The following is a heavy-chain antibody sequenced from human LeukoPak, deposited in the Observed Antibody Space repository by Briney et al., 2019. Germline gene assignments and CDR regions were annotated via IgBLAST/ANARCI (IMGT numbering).Heavy chain of an antibody. J-gene: IGHJ4*02. CDR2: ISYDGSNK. CDR3: GRGDYDSSGSQDY. V-gene: IGHV3-30-3*01. CDR1: GFTFSSYA. D-gene: IGHD3-22*01. Sequence: GGSLRLSCAASGFTFSSYAMHWVRQAPGKGLEWVAVISYDGSNKYYADSVKGRFTISRDNSKNTLYLQMNSLRAEDTAVYYCGRGDYDSSGSQDYGGKGPLVTVSS.